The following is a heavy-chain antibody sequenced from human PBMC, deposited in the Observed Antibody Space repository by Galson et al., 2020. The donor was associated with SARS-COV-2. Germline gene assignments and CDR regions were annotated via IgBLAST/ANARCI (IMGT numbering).Heavy chain of an antibody. CDR1: GYTFTSYA. J-gene: IGHJ4*02. Sequence: ASVKVSCKASGYTFTSYAMNWVRQAPGQGLEWMGWINTNTGNPTYAQGFTGRFVFSLDTSVSTSYLQISSLKAEDTAVYYCARGQGLWFGELLDCWGQGTLVTVSS. CDR3: ARGQGLWFGELLDC. V-gene: IGHV7-4-1*02. CDR2: INTNTGNP. D-gene: IGHD3-10*01.